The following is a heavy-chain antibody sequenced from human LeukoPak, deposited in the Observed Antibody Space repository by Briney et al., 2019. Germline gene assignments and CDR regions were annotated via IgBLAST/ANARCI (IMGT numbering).Heavy chain of an antibody. Sequence: GGSLRLSCAASGFTFSSYSMNFVRQAPGKGREWVSYISSSSSIIYYDDSVKVRFTNSRDNAKNSLYLQMNSLRAGDTAVYYCARDRGRAVADYFVYWGQGNLVTVSS. D-gene: IGHD6-19*01. CDR1: GFTFSSYS. CDR3: ARDRGRAVADYFVY. V-gene: IGHV3-48*01. CDR2: ISSSSSII. J-gene: IGHJ4*02.